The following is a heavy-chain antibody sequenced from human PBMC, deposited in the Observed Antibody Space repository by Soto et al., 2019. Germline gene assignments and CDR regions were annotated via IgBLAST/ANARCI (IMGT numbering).Heavy chain of an antibody. D-gene: IGHD2-15*01. CDR2: ILHDGSFQ. CDR1: GFAFSSSG. V-gene: IGHV3-30*18. J-gene: IGHJ4*02. CDR3: VKDSCGGTCYLDS. Sequence: QVQLVESGGGVVQPGRSLRLSCAASGFAFSSSGRHWVRKGPGKGLEWVAVILHDGSFQYYADSVKGRSTISRDNSKNTLFLEVNNLREDDTAQYYCVKDSCGGTCYLDSWGQGTLVTVAS.